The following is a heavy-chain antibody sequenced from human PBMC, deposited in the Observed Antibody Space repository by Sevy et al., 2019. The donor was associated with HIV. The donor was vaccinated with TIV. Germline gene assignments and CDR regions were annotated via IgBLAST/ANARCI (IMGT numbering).Heavy chain of an antibody. CDR1: AFSFSHYW. J-gene: IGHJ4*02. D-gene: IGHD3-22*01. CDR3: ARGNSGSFDY. Sequence: GGSLRLSCAASAFSFSHYWMHWVRQAPGKGLEWVANIKQDESEKYYVASVKGRFTISRDNAKNPLYLQMNSLITEDTAIYYCARGNSGSFDYWGQGTLVTVSS. CDR2: IKQDESEK. V-gene: IGHV3-7*04.